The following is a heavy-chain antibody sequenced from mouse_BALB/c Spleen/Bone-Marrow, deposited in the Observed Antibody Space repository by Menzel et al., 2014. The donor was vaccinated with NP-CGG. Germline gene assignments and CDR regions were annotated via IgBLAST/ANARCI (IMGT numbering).Heavy chain of an antibody. CDR3: ARWGGYFDV. CDR2: ISSGSSAI. CDR1: GFTFSSFG. J-gene: IGHJ1*01. Sequence: EVKLMESGGGLVQPGGSRKLSCAASGFTFSSFGMHWVRQAPEKGLEWVAYISSGSSAIYYAGTVKGRFTISRDNPKNTLFLQMTSLRSEDTAMYYCARWGGYFDVWGAGTTVTVSS. V-gene: IGHV5-17*02.